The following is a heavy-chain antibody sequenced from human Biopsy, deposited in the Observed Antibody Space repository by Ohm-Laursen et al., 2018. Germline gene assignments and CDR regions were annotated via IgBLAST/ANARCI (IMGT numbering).Heavy chain of an antibody. V-gene: IGHV1-2*02. Sequence: ASVKVSCKASGSTFNDYFIHWVRQSPGQGLEWMGWVNPNSGATNSAENFRDRVTLTRDTSISAVYIELRRLKSGDAAVYYCARDRMTDVFGGPTRTDVFDSWGQGTPVTVSS. CDR3: ARDRMTDVFGGPTRTDVFDS. J-gene: IGHJ4*02. D-gene: IGHD3-10*01. CDR1: GSTFNDYF. CDR2: VNPNSGAT.